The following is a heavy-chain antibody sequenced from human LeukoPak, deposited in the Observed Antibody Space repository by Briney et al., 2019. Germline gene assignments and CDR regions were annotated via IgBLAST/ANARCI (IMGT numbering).Heavy chain of an antibody. CDR2: ISAYNGNT. J-gene: IGHJ5*02. CDR3: ARDRAPYYYDSSGYYYVDWFDP. CDR1: GYTFTSYG. D-gene: IGHD3-22*01. V-gene: IGHV1-18*01. Sequence: ASVKVSCKASGYTFTSYGISWVRQAPGQGLEWMGWISAYNGNTNYAQKLQGRVTMTTDTSTSTAYMELRSLRSDDTAVYYCARDRAPYYYDSSGYYYVDWFDPWGQGTLVTVPS.